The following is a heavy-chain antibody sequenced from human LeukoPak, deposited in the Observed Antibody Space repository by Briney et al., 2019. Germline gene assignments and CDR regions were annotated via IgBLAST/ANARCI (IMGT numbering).Heavy chain of an antibody. CDR1: GYTFTGYY. D-gene: IGHD3-3*01. CDR3: ASPHRDITGYYFDY. V-gene: IGHV1-2*02. J-gene: IGHJ4*02. CDR2: VNPNSGGT. Sequence: ASVKVSCKASGYTFTGYYMHWVRQAPGQGLEWMGWVNPNSGGTNYAQKFQGRVTMTRDTSISTAYMELSRLRSDDTAVYYCASPHRDITGYYFDYWGQGTLVTVSS.